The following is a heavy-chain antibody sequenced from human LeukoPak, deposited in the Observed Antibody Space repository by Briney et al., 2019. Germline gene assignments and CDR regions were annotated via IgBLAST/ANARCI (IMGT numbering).Heavy chain of an antibody. J-gene: IGHJ4*02. CDR1: GFTFSSHS. CDR3: ARDQDYDSSGTSSGDY. V-gene: IGHV3-21*01. Sequence: GGSLRLSCAASGFTFSSHSMNWVRQAPGKGLEWVSSISSSSSYIYYADSVKGRFTISRDNAKNSLYLQMNSLRAEDTAVYYCARDQDYDSSGTSSGDYWGQGTLVTVSS. CDR2: ISSSSSYI. D-gene: IGHD3-22*01.